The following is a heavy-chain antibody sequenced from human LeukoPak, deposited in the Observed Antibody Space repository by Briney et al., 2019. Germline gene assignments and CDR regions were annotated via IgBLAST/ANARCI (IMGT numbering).Heavy chain of an antibody. Sequence: SETLSLTCSVSGDSITSYYWSWIRQPPGKGLEWIGYIYYSGSTNYNPSLKSRVTISVDTSKNQFSLKLSSVTAADTAVYYCARHPSVLLWFGESRGFDPWGQGTLVTVSS. CDR1: GDSITSYY. V-gene: IGHV4-59*08. J-gene: IGHJ5*02. CDR2: IYYSGST. CDR3: ARHPSVLLWFGESRGFDP. D-gene: IGHD3-10*01.